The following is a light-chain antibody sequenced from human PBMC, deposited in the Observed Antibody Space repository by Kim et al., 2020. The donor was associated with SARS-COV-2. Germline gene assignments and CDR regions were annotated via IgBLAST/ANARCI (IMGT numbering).Light chain of an antibody. Sequence: VTPGKTARITCSGDKLGDKYVFWYQQKPGQSPVLVIYQDTKRPSGIPARFSASNSGNTATLTISGTQATDEADYYCQAWDSGTAVVFGGGTQLTVL. CDR3: QAWDSGTAVV. V-gene: IGLV3-1*01. J-gene: IGLJ2*01. CDR2: QDT. CDR1: KLGDKY.